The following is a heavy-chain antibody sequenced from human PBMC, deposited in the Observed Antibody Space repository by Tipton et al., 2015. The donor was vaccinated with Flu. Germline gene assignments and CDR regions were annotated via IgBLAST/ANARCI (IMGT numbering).Heavy chain of an antibody. D-gene: IGHD1-7*01. J-gene: IGHJ3*02. V-gene: IGHV1-46*01. CDR2: INPSGGST. CDR3: ARDGTTRGLGGGFDI. Sequence: QLMQSGAEVKKPGASVKLTCKASGYSFSNYYIHWVRQAPGQGLEWMGSINPSGGSTGYAQQFQGRVTMTRDTSTTTVYMDLSSLKSDDTAVYYCARDGTTRGLGGGFDIWGQGTMVTVSS. CDR1: GYSFSNYY.